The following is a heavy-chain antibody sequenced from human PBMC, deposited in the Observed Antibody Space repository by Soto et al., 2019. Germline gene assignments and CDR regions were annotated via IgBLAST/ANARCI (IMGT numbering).Heavy chain of an antibody. CDR3: ARVVTGTSRGFDP. V-gene: IGHV1-69*13. CDR2: IIPIFGTA. CDR1: GGTFSSYA. J-gene: IGHJ5*02. D-gene: IGHD1-20*01. Sequence: ASVKVSCKASGGTFSSYAISWVRQAPGQGLEWMGGIIPIFGTANYAQKFQGRVTITADESTSTAYMELSSLRSEDTAVYYCARVVTGTSRGFDPWGQGTLVTVSS.